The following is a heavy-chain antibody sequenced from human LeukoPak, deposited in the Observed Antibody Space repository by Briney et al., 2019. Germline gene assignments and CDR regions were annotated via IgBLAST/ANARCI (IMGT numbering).Heavy chain of an antibody. V-gene: IGHV1-69*02. D-gene: IGHD2-2*01. CDR2: IIPILSII. J-gene: IGHJ3*01. CDR3: ARSGWHCSSTSCYDFDL. Sequence: SVKVSCKAFEGTFSTYTISWVRQAPGQGLECMGRIIPILSIIHYAQNFQGRVTITADKSTTTSYMELSSLGSEDTAVYYCARSGWHCSSTSCYDFDLWGQGTLVAVSS. CDR1: EGTFSTYT.